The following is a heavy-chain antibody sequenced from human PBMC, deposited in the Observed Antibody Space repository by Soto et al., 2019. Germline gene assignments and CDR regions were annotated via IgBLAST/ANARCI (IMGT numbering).Heavy chain of an antibody. CDR2: INPNSGGT. CDR1: GYTFTGYY. D-gene: IGHD3-3*01. Sequence: ASVKVSCKASGYTFTGYYMHWVRQAPGQGLEWMGWINPNSGGTNYAQKFQGWVTMTRDTSISTAYMELSRLRSDDTAVYYCARDHITKWGSSPELGMDVWGQGTTATFSS. V-gene: IGHV1-2*04. J-gene: IGHJ6*02. CDR3: ARDHITKWGSSPELGMDV.